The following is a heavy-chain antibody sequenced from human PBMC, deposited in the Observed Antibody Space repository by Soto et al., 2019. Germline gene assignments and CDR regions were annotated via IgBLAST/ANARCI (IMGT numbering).Heavy chain of an antibody. CDR2: ISSSGSTI. V-gene: IGHV3-11*01. J-gene: IGHJ4*02. Sequence: GGSLRLSCAASGFTFSDYYMSWIRQAPGKGLEWVSYISSSGSTIYYADSVKGRFTISRDNAKNSLYLQMSSLRAEDTAVYYCASSDSGSYYDHWGQGTLVTVSS. CDR3: ASSDSGSYYDH. CDR1: GFTFSDYY. D-gene: IGHD1-26*01.